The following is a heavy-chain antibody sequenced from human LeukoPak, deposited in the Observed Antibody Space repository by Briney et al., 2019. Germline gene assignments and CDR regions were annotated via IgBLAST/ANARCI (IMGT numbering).Heavy chain of an antibody. CDR1: GYIFTGYY. V-gene: IGHV1-2*02. CDR2: INPNSGDT. CDR3: ARDRGGSGSYYDFAY. Sequence: GASVKVSCKASGYIFTGYYMHWVRQAPGQGLEWMGWINPNSGDTNYAQKFQGRVTMTRDTSISTAYMELSRLRSDDTAGYFCARDRGGSGSYYDFAYWGQGTLVTVSS. D-gene: IGHD3-10*01. J-gene: IGHJ4*02.